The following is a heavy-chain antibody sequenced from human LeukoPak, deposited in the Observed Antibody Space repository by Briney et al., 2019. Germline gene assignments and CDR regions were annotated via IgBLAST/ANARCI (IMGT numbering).Heavy chain of an antibody. V-gene: IGHV3-21*01. J-gene: IGHJ4*02. CDR2: ISSSSTYI. CDR3: ARDSTRFDY. Sequence: GGSLRLSCAASAFTFSSYWMHWVRQAPGKGLEWVSSISSSSTYIYYTDSMKGRFTISRDNAKNSLYLQMNSLRAEDTAVYYCARDSTRFDYWGQGTLVTVSS. CDR1: AFTFSSYW.